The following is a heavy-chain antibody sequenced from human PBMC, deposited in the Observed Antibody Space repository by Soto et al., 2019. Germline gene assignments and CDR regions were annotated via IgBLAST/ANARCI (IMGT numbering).Heavy chain of an antibody. J-gene: IGHJ4*02. CDR1: GGSISSYY. Sequence: PSETLSLTCTVSGGSISSYYWSWIRQPPGKGLEWIGYIYYSGSTNYNPSLKSRVTISVDTSKNQFSLKLSSVTAADTAVYYCARETPSRASIAMAGTGYFDYWGQGTLVTVSS. V-gene: IGHV4-59*01. CDR3: ARETPSRASIAMAGTGYFDY. D-gene: IGHD6-19*01. CDR2: IYYSGST.